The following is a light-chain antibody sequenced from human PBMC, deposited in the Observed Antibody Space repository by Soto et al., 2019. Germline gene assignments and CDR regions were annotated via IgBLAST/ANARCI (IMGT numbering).Light chain of an antibody. V-gene: IGKV3-11*01. CDR3: QHRYNFPPP. Sequence: EIVLTQSPATLSLSPGERATLSCRASQSVSNYLGWYQQRPGQAPRLLIYDASERATGIPARFSGSGSGTDFTLTINSLEPEDFAFYYCQHRYNFPPPFGQGTGLEIK. CDR2: DAS. J-gene: IGKJ5*01. CDR1: QSVSNY.